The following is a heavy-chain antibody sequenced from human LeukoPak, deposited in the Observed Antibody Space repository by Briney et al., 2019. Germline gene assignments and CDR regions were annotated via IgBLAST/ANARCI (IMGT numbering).Heavy chain of an antibody. CDR1: GFTFSSYA. CDR2: LSGSGGST. CDR3: AKYGSTVTSIDC. J-gene: IGHJ4*02. Sequence: GGSLRLSCAASGFTFSSYAMSWVRQAPGKGLEWVSTLSGSGGSTYYADSVKGRFTISRDNSKNTVYLQMSSLRAEDTAVYYCAKYGSTVTSIDCWGQGALVTVSS. V-gene: IGHV3-23*01. D-gene: IGHD4-17*01.